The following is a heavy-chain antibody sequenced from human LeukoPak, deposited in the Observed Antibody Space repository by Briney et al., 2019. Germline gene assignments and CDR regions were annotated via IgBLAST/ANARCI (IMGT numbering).Heavy chain of an antibody. J-gene: IGHJ4*02. CDR3: ARDREVRYLDF. Sequence: GTSLRLSCSPSGLIFRNHGMHWVRQAPGKGLEWVAFIWSDGSNKYYAESVKGRITISRENSKNMLYLQMKSLRVEDTAVYFCARDREVRYLDFWGQGTLVTVSS. CDR1: GLIFRNHG. D-gene: IGHD1-26*01. CDR2: IWSDGSNK. V-gene: IGHV3-33*01.